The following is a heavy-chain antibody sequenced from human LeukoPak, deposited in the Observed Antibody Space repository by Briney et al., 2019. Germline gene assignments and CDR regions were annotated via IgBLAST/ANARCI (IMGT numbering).Heavy chain of an antibody. CDR2: ISYDGSDK. J-gene: IGHJ6*02. CDR1: GFTFSRYG. Sequence: GGSLRLSCAASGFTFSRYGMHWGRQAPGKGLEWVAAISYDGSDKYYADSVKGRFTISKDNSKNTLSLQMNSLRAEDTAVFFCAKDLRYCSGTSCYEASGMDVWGQGTTVTVSS. CDR3: AKDLRYCSGTSCYEASGMDV. V-gene: IGHV3-30*18. D-gene: IGHD2-2*01.